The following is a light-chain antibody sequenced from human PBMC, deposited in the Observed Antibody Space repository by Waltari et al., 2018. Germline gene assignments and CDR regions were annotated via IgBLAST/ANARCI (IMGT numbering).Light chain of an antibody. CDR1: TSDVGGYAF. CDR3: CSHGGFDTFWV. J-gene: IGLJ3*02. CDR2: SVS. V-gene: IGLV2-11*01. Sequence: QSVLTQPRSVSGSPGQSVTISCTGTTSDVGGYAFVSWYQPHPAKAPKLIIYSVSQRPSGVPDRFSGSKSGNTASLTITGLRDDDEAEYFCCSHGGFDTFWVFGGGTKVIVL.